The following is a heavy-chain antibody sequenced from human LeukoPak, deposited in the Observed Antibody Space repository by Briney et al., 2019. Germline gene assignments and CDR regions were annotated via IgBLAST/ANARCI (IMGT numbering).Heavy chain of an antibody. Sequence: SGLTLVKPTQTLTLTCTFSGFSLSTSGVGVGWIRQPPGKALEWLALIYGNDDKRYSPSLKSRLTITKDTSKNQVVLTMTNMDPVDTATSHCASRGGSNYCFDYWGQGILVTVSS. J-gene: IGHJ4*02. D-gene: IGHD4-11*01. V-gene: IGHV2-5*01. CDR1: GFSLSTSGVG. CDR2: IYGNDDK. CDR3: ASRGGSNYCFDY.